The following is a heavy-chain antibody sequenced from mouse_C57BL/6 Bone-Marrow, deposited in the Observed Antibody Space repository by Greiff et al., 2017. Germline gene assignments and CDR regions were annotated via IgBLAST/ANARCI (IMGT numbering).Heavy chain of an antibody. CDR2: IYPSDSET. CDR1: GYTFTSYW. J-gene: IGHJ1*03. D-gene: IGHD1-1*01. V-gene: IGHV1-61*01. Sequence: QVQLQQPGAELVRPGSSVKLSCKASGYTFTSYWMDWVKQRPGQGLEWIGNIYPSDSETHYNQKFKDKATLTVDKSSSTAYMQLSSLTSEDSAVYYCARSQFITTVVANRYFDVWGTGTTVTVSS. CDR3: ARSQFITTVVANRYFDV.